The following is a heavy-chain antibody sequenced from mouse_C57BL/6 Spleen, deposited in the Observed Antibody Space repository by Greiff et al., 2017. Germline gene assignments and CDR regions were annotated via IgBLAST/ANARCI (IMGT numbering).Heavy chain of an antibody. CDR3: ARSNSGWFAY. D-gene: IGHD2-5*01. V-gene: IGHV1-52*01. CDR2: IDPSDSET. Sequence: QVQLQQSGAELVRPGSSVKLSCKASGYTFTSYWMHWVKQRPIQGLEWIGNIDPSDSETHYNQKFKDKATLTVDKSSSTAYMQLSSLTSEDSAVYYCARSNSGWFAYWGQGTLVTVSA. J-gene: IGHJ3*01. CDR1: GYTFTSYW.